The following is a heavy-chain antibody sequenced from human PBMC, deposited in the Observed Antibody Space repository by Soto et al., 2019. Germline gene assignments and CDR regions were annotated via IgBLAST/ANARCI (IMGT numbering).Heavy chain of an antibody. V-gene: IGHV5-51*01. CDR3: ARHVIAARLPYYYYYGMDV. D-gene: IGHD6-6*01. CDR1: GYSFTSYW. J-gene: IGHJ6*02. Sequence: SLKISCKGSGYSFTSYWIGWVRQMPGKGLEWMGIIYPGDSDTRYSPSFQGQVTISADKSISTAYLQWSSLKASDTAMYYCARHVIAARLPYYYYYGMDVWGQGTTVTVSS. CDR2: IYPGDSDT.